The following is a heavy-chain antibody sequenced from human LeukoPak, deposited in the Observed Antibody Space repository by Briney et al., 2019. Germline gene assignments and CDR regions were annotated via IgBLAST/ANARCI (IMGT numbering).Heavy chain of an antibody. CDR1: GFTFSNYD. V-gene: IGHV3-23*01. CDR3: ARNWFDP. Sequence: PGGSLRLSCAASGFTFSNYDMSWVRQAPGKGLEWVSAVSGSGGSTYYADSVKGRFTISRDKSKNTVYLQMNSLRFEDTAMYYCARNWFDPWGQGTLVTVSS. J-gene: IGHJ5*02. CDR2: VSGSGGST.